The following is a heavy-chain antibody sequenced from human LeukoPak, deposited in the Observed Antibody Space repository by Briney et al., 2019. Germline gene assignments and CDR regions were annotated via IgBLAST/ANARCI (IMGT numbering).Heavy chain of an antibody. Sequence: PSETLSLTCSVSGGSISSSSSYWGWIRQPPGKGLEWIGYIYYSGSTNYNPSLKSRVTISVDTSKNQFSLKLSSVTAADTAVYYCARGGPLTHDAFDIWGQGTMVTVSS. V-gene: IGHV4-61*05. CDR2: IYYSGST. J-gene: IGHJ3*02. CDR1: GGSISSSSSY. D-gene: IGHD1-14*01. CDR3: ARGGPLTHDAFDI.